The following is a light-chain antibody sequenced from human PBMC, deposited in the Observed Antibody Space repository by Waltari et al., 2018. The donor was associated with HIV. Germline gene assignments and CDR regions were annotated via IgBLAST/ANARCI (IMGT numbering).Light chain of an antibody. J-gene: IGLJ1*01. CDR2: GNS. V-gene: IGLV1-40*01. CDR1: SSNIGAVYD. CDR3: QSYDSSLSALYV. Sequence: QSVLTQPPSVSGAPGQRVTIPCTGSSSNIGAVYDVHSYQQLPGTAPKLPIYGNSNRPSGVPDRFSGSNSGTSASLAITGLQAEDEADYYCQSYDSSLSALYVFGTGTKVTVL.